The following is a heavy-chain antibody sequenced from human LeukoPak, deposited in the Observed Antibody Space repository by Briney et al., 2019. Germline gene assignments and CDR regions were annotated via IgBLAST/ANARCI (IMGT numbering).Heavy chain of an antibody. CDR3: ARIGGDTAMGVYYYGMDV. CDR1: GFTFSSYA. J-gene: IGHJ6*02. D-gene: IGHD5-18*01. CDR2: ISGSGGST. Sequence: GGSLRLSCAASGFTFSSYAMSWVRQAPGKGLEWVSAISGSGGSTYYADSVKGRFTISRDNSKNTLYLQMNSLRAEDTAVYYCARIGGDTAMGVYYYGMDVWGQGTTVTVSS. V-gene: IGHV3-23*01.